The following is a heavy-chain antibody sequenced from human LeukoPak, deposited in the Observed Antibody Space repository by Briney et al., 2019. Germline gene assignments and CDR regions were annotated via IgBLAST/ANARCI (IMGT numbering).Heavy chain of an antibody. D-gene: IGHD6-13*01. CDR3: AKDRAVAAVSDY. Sequence: GVLRLSCAASRFTFSSYAMSWVRQAPEKGLEWVSGISGGDIVTYYADSVKGRFTISRDNSKNTLYLQMHSLRAEDTAVYYCAKDRAVAAVSDYWGQGTLVTVSS. J-gene: IGHJ4*02. V-gene: IGHV3-23*01. CDR2: ISGGDIVT. CDR1: RFTFSSYA.